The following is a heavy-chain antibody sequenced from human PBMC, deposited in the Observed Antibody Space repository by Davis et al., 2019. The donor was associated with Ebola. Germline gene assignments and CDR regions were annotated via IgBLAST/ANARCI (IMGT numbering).Heavy chain of an antibody. CDR3: AKDLVVVGATGPDF. V-gene: IGHV3-30*02. J-gene: IGHJ4*02. Sequence: PGGSLRLSCAASGFTFSSYGIHWVRQAPGKGLEWVAFIRFDGSNKYYADSVKGRFSVSRDNSKNTLYLQMSSLRADDTALYYCAKDLVVVGATGPDFWSQGTLVTVSS. D-gene: IGHD2-15*01. CDR1: GFTFSSYG. CDR2: IRFDGSNK.